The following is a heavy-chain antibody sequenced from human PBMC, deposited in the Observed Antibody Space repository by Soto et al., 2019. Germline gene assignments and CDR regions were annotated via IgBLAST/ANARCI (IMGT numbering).Heavy chain of an antibody. CDR2: VNPADSDT. Sequence: GESLKISCKASGYSFTSYWIGWVRQMSGKGLEWMAIVNPADSDTRYSPSFQCQVTVSADKSISTAYLQWGSLKASDTAMYYCVRPDSSGFYSHWGQGTPVTVSS. CDR3: VRPDSSGFYSH. V-gene: IGHV5-51*01. J-gene: IGHJ4*02. D-gene: IGHD3-22*01. CDR1: GYSFTSYW.